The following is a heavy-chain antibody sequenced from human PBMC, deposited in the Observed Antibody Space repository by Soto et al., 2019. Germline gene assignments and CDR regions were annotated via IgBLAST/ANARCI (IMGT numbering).Heavy chain of an antibody. CDR2: MNPNSGNT. D-gene: IGHD2-15*01. CDR1: GYTFTSYD. V-gene: IGHV1-8*01. Sequence: ASVKVSCKASGYTFTSYDINWVRQATGQGLEWMGWMNPNSGNTGYAQKFQGRVTMTRNTSISTAYMELSSLRAEDTAVYYCAKDLGYCSGGNCYRGDYYYGMDVWGQGTTVTVSS. J-gene: IGHJ6*02. CDR3: AKDLGYCSGGNCYRGDYYYGMDV.